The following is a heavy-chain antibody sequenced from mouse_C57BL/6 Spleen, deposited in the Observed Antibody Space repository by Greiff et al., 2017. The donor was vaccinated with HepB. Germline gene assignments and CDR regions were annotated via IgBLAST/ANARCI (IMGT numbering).Heavy chain of an antibody. CDR1: GFTFSSYA. CDR3: TRGGWDVGRFAY. CDR2: ISSGGDYI. J-gene: IGHJ3*01. V-gene: IGHV5-9-1*02. Sequence: EVKLVESGEGLVKPGGSLKLSCAASGFTFSSYAMSWVRQTPEKRLEWVAYISSGGDYIYYADTVKGRFTISRDNARNTLYLQMSSLKSEDTAMYYCTRGGWDVGRFAYWGQGTLVTVSA. D-gene: IGHD4-1*01.